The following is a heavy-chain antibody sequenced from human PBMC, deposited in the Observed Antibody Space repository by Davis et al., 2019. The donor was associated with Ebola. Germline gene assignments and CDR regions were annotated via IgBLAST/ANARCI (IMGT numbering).Heavy chain of an antibody. J-gene: IGHJ4*02. D-gene: IGHD2-21*01. CDR1: GFTFSSYW. CDR3: ARVLGVMVY. V-gene: IGHV3-7*03. Sequence: GESLKISCAASGFTFSSYWMSWVRQAPGKGLEWVANIKQDGSEKYYVDSVKGRFTIFRDNAKNSLYLQMNSLRAEDTAVYYCARVLGVMVYWGQGTLVTVSS. CDR2: IKQDGSEK.